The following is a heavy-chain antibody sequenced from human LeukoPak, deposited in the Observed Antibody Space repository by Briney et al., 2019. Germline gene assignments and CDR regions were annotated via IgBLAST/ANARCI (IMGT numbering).Heavy chain of an antibody. CDR1: GGSISSYY. CDR2: IYYSGST. J-gene: IGHJ5*02. V-gene: IGHV4-59*08. CDR3: ARFLVGATTSWFDP. D-gene: IGHD1-26*01. Sequence: PSETLSLTCTVSGGSISSYYWSWIRQPPGKGLEWIGYIYYSGSTNYNPSLKSRVTISVDTSKNQFSLKLSSVTAADTAVYYCARFLVGATTSWFDPWGQGTLVTVSS.